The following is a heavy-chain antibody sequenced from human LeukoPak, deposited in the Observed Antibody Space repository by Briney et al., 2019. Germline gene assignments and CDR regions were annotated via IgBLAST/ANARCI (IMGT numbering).Heavy chain of an antibody. CDR2: ISSSGSSI. CDR3: AKDAPPMIVVVDAFDI. D-gene: IGHD3-22*01. V-gene: IGHV3-48*03. CDR1: GFTFSSYE. Sequence: GGSLRLSCAASGFTFSSYEMNWVRQAPGKGLEWVSYISSSGSSIYYADSMKGRFTISRDNSKNTLYLQMNSLRAEDTAVYYCAKDAPPMIVVVDAFDIWGQGTMVTVSS. J-gene: IGHJ3*02.